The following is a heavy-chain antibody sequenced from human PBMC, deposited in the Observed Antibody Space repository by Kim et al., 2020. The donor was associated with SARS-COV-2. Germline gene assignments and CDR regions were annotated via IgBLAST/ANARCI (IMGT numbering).Heavy chain of an antibody. J-gene: IGHJ5*02. CDR1: GGSFSGYY. V-gene: IGHV4-34*01. D-gene: IGHD3-10*01. CDR2: INHSGST. Sequence: SETLSLTCAVYGGSFSGYYWSWIRQPPGKGLEWIGEINHSGSTNYNPSLKSRVTISEDTSKNQFSLKLSSVTAADTAVYYCARGRKGLLWFGGNWFDPWGQGTLVTVSS. CDR3: ARGRKGLLWFGGNWFDP.